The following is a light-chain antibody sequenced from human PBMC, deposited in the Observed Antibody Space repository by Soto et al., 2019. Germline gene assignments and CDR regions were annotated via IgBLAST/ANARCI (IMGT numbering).Light chain of an antibody. V-gene: IGKV3-20*01. Sequence: IGLTQSVATLSSFTGDRVTLSCRASQYINTRLAWYQHRPGQAPRLLIYGASSRATGIPDRFSGSGSGTDFTLTISRLEPGDFAVYYCQQYGGSPTWTFGQGTKVDIK. CDR1: QYINTR. CDR2: GAS. J-gene: IGKJ1*01. CDR3: QQYGGSPTWT.